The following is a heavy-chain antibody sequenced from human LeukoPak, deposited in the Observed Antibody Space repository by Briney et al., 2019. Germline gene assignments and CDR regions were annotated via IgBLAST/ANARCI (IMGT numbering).Heavy chain of an antibody. Sequence: SETLSLTCTVSGGSISSSSYYWGWIRQPPGKGLEWIGSIYYSGSTYYNPSLKSRVTISVDTSKNQFSLKLSSVTAADTAVYYCASLEVVAAPDYYYYYGMDVWGQGTTVTVSS. V-gene: IGHV4-39*01. D-gene: IGHD2-15*01. CDR3: ASLEVVAAPDYYYYYGMDV. CDR2: IYYSGST. J-gene: IGHJ6*02. CDR1: GGSISSSSYY.